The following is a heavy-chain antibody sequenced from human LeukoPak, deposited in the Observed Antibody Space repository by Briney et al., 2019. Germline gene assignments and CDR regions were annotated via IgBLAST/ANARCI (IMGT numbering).Heavy chain of an antibody. D-gene: IGHD3-22*01. CDR3: ARGGQITMIVVVGYYFDY. CDR2: ISSSGSTI. CDR1: GFTFNNAW. J-gene: IGHJ4*02. Sequence: HPGGSLRLSCAASGFTFNNAWMNWVRQAPGKGLEWVSYISSSGSTIYYADSVKGRFTISRDNAKNSLYLQMNSLRAEDTAVYYCARGGQITMIVVVGYYFDYWGQGTLVTVSS. V-gene: IGHV3-48*04.